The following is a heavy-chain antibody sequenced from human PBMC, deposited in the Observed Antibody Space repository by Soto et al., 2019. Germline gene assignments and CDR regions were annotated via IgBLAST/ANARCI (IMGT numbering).Heavy chain of an antibody. Sequence: ASVKVSCKASGYTFTSYGISWVRQAPGQGLEWMGWISAYNGNTNYAQKLQGRVTMTTDTSTSTAYMELRSLRSDDTAVYYCARGLYGSGSYYTSQGYYGMDVWGQGTTVTVSS. CDR3: ARGLYGSGSYYTSQGYYGMDV. V-gene: IGHV1-18*01. CDR2: ISAYNGNT. D-gene: IGHD3-10*01. CDR1: GYTFTSYG. J-gene: IGHJ6*02.